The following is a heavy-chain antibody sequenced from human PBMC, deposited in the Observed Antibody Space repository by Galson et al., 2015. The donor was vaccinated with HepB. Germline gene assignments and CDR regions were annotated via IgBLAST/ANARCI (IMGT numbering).Heavy chain of an antibody. V-gene: IGHV3-30*02. CDR1: GFTFSSYG. Sequence: SLRLSCAASGFTFSSYGMHWVRQAPGKGLEWVAFIRYDGSNKYYADSVKGRFTISRDSSKNTLYLQMNSLRAEDTAVYYCARDSMIVVGDAFDIWGQGTMVTVSS. D-gene: IGHD3-22*01. CDR3: ARDSMIVVGDAFDI. J-gene: IGHJ3*02. CDR2: IRYDGSNK.